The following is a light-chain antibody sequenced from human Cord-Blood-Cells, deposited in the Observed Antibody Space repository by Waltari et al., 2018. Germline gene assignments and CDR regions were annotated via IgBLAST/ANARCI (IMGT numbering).Light chain of an antibody. J-gene: IGLJ3*02. CDR2: DVS. Sequence: QSALTQPASVSGSPGQSITIPCTGTSSDVGGYNYVSCYQQHPGKAPKLMIYDVSKRPSGVSNRFSGSKSGNTASLTISGLQAEDEADYYCSSYTSSSTLVFGGGTKLTVL. V-gene: IGLV2-14*01. CDR1: SSDVGGYNY. CDR3: SSYTSSSTLV.